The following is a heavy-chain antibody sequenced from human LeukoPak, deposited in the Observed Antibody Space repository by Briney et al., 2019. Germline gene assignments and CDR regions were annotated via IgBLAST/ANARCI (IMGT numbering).Heavy chain of an antibody. Sequence: SGGSLRLSCAASGFTFSSYAMSWVRQAPGKGPEWVSAISGSGGSTYYADSVKGRFTISRDNSKNTLYLQMNSLRAEDTAVYYCAKGAELWFDFGYWGQGTLVTVSS. CDR2: ISGSGGST. D-gene: IGHD3-10*01. J-gene: IGHJ4*02. CDR1: GFTFSSYA. CDR3: AKGAELWFDFGY. V-gene: IGHV3-23*01.